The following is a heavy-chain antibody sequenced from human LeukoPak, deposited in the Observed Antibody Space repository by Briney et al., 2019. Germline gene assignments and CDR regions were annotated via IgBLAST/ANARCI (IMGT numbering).Heavy chain of an antibody. Sequence: PSETLSLTCTVSGGSISSSSYYWGWIRQPPGKGLEWIGSIYYSGSTYYNPSLKSRVTISVDTSKNQFSLKLSSVTAADTAVYYCARGTRTTIFGVVRSGRSSLNYMDVWGKGTTVTVSS. V-gene: IGHV4-39*01. CDR2: IYYSGST. J-gene: IGHJ6*03. CDR3: ARGTRTTIFGVVRSGRSSLNYMDV. D-gene: IGHD3-3*01. CDR1: GGSISSSSYY.